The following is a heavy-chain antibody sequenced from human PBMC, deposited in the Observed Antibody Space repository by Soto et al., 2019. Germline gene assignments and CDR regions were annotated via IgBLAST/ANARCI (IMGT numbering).Heavy chain of an antibody. V-gene: IGHV1-18*01. J-gene: IGHJ6*02. Sequence: QVQLVQSGAEVKNPGASVKVSCKASGYTFTRYGIGWARQAPGQGLEWMGWINTYNGNTNYAQNVQGRVTLTTDTSTSTAYMELMSLRSNDTAIYYCAMVDVYVTHSPQDLCGQGTTVIVSS. D-gene: IGHD3-16*01. CDR1: GYTFTRYG. CDR2: INTYNGNT. CDR3: AMVDVYVTHSPQDL.